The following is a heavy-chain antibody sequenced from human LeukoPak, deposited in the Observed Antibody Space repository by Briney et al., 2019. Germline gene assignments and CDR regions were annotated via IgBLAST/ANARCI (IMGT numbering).Heavy chain of an antibody. CDR2: INPSGGST. D-gene: IGHD5-24*01. Sequence: ASVKVSCKASGYTFTSYYMHWVRQAPGQGLEWMGIINPSGGSTSYAQKFQGRVTVTRDTSTSTVYMELSSLRSEDTAVYYCARERTDGYKMYNWFDPWGQGTLVTVSS. J-gene: IGHJ5*02. V-gene: IGHV1-46*01. CDR1: GYTFTSYY. CDR3: ARERTDGYKMYNWFDP.